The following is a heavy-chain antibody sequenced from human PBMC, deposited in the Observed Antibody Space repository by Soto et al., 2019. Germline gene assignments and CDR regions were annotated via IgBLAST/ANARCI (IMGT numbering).Heavy chain of an antibody. CDR1: GGTFSSYS. CDR3: AKSEYSNYSPMRGYYYYGMDV. Sequence: SVKVSCKASGGTFSSYSISWVRQAPGQGLEWMGGIIPIFGTANYAQKFQGRVTITADNSKNTLYLQMNSLRAEDTAVYYCAKSEYSNYSPMRGYYYYGMDVWGQGTTVTVSS. CDR2: IIPIFGTA. D-gene: IGHD4-4*01. J-gene: IGHJ6*02. V-gene: IGHV1-69*06.